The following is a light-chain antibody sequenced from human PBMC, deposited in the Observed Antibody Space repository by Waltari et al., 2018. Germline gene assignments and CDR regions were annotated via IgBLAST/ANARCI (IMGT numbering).Light chain of an antibody. V-gene: IGKV1-27*01. CDR2: TAS. CDR1: QGIGNY. J-gene: IGKJ3*01. Sequence: DIQMTQSPSSLSASVGDRVTITCRASQGIGNYLAWYQQKPGTVPKFLIYTASTLQSGVPSRFSGSGSAADFTLTISSLQPEDAATYYCQNYNSAPFTFGPGTRVDIK. CDR3: QNYNSAPFT.